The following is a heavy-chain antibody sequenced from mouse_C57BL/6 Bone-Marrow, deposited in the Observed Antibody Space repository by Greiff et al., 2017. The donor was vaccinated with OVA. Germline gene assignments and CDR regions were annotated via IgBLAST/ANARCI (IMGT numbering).Heavy chain of an antibody. CDR2: ISDGGSYT. Sequence: EVMLVESGGGLVKPGGSLKLSCAASGFTFSSYAMSWVRQTPEKRLEWVAIISDGGSYTYYPDNVKGRFTISRDNAKNNLYLQMSHLKSEDTAMYYCARGRFPWFAYWGQGTLVTVSA. V-gene: IGHV5-4*03. CDR3: ARGRFPWFAY. CDR1: GFTFSSYA. J-gene: IGHJ3*01.